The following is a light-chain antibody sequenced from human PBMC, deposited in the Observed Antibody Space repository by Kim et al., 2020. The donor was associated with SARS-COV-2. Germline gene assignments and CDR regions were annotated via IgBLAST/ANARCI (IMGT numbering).Light chain of an antibody. V-gene: IGKV3-15*01. J-gene: IGKJ2*01. CDR3: QQYNTWPRT. Sequence: SVSPGERATLSCRASQSVSRNLAWYQQRPGQPPRFLIDGASTRANGSPARFSGSGAGTNLILTISGLQAEDLALYYGQQYNTWPRTFGQGTKREI. CDR1: QSVSRN. CDR2: GAS.